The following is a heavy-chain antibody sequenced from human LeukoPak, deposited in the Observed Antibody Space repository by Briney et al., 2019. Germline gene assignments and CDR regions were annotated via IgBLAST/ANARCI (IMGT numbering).Heavy chain of an antibody. V-gene: IGHV3-48*02. J-gene: IGHJ4*02. D-gene: IGHD1-26*01. CDR3: ARNEWADY. CDR1: GFNFNNAW. Sequence: GGSLRLSCTTSGFNFNNAWMTWVRQAPGKGPEWVSYISGSSRTIYYADSVKGRFTISRDNAKNSLYLQMNSLRDEDTAVYYCARNEWADYWGQGTLVTVSS. CDR2: ISGSSRTI.